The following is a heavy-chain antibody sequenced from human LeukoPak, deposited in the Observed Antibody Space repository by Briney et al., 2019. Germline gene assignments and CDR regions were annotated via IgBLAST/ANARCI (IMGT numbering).Heavy chain of an antibody. CDR1: GFTFSSYS. CDR2: ISSSSSTI. V-gene: IGHV3-48*01. J-gene: IGHJ4*02. Sequence: PGGSLRLSCAASGFTFSSYSMNWVRQAPGKGLEWVSYISSSSSTIYYADSVKGRFTISRDNAKNSLYLQMNSLRAEDTAVYYCAITRVAGLDYWGQGTLVTVSS. D-gene: IGHD6-19*01. CDR3: AITRVAGLDY.